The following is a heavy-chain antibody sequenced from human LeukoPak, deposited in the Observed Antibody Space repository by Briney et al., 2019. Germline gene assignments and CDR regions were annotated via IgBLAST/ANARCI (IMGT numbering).Heavy chain of an antibody. CDR1: GYTFTSYA. Sequence: ASVKVSCKASGYTFTSYAMHWVRQASGQRLEWMGWINAGNGNTKYSQKFQGRVTITRDTSASTAYMELSSLRSEDTAVYYCARDNGDYVSWFDPWGQGTLVTVSS. J-gene: IGHJ5*02. CDR3: ARDNGDYVSWFDP. CDR2: INAGNGNT. V-gene: IGHV1-3*01. D-gene: IGHD4-17*01.